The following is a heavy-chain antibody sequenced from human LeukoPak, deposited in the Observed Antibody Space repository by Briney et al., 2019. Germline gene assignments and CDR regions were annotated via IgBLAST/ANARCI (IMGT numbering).Heavy chain of an antibody. CDR1: GYIFTSYG. CDR3: ARSGYDDYYYYYMDV. Sequence: ASVKVSCKASGYIFTSYGISWLRQAPGQGLEWMGWISAYNGNTNYAQKLQGRVTMTTDTSTSTAYMELRSLRSDDTAVYYCARSGYDDYYYYYMDVWGKGTTVTVSS. V-gene: IGHV1-18*01. J-gene: IGHJ6*03. CDR2: ISAYNGNT. D-gene: IGHD5-12*01.